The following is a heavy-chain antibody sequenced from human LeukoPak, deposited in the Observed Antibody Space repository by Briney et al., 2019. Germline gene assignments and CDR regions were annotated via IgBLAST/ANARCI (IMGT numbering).Heavy chain of an antibody. CDR3: ASRPRSTVVAPRDY. D-gene: IGHD3-22*01. V-gene: IGHV3-23*01. CDR1: GFTFSTYA. CDR2: ISASGGTT. J-gene: IGHJ4*02. Sequence: PGGSLRLSCAASGFTFSTYAMAWVRRAPGKGLEWVSGISASGGTTYYGDPVKGRFIISKDYSKNTLYLQMNGLRAEDTALYYCASRPRSTVVAPRDYWGQGTLVTVSS.